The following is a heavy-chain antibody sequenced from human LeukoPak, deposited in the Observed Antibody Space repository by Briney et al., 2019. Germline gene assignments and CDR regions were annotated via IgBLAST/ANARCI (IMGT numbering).Heavy chain of an antibody. V-gene: IGHV3-23*01. CDR1: GFSFDDCG. CDR2: ISGTGGST. D-gene: IGHD1-1*01. CDR3: AKDERRGGPDDY. Sequence: GGSLRLSCAASGFSFDDCGMSWVRQAPGKGLEWVSSISGTGGSTYYAESVKGRFTISRDNSKNTLFLQMNSLRAEDTAVYYCAKDERRGGPDDYWGQGTLVTVSS. J-gene: IGHJ4*02.